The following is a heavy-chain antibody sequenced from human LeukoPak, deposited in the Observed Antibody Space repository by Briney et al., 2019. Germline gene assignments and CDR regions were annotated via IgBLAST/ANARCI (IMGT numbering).Heavy chain of an antibody. D-gene: IGHD2-2*01. CDR3: ARDEYCSSTSCYVRGVNWFDP. CDR1: GYTFTSYY. V-gene: IGHV1-46*01. CDR2: INPSGGST. Sequence: ASVKVSCKASGYTFTSYYMHWVRQAPGQGLEWMGIINPSGGSTSYAQKFQGRVTMTRDMSTSTVYMELSSLRSEDTAVYYCARDEYCSSTSCYVRGVNWFDPWGQGTLVTVSS. J-gene: IGHJ5*02.